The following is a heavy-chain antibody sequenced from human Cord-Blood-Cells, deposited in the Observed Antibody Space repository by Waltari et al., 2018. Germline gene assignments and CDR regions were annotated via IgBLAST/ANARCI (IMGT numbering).Heavy chain of an antibody. CDR3: ARGARLYYYDSSGLDY. D-gene: IGHD3-22*01. CDR1: GGSFSGYY. J-gene: IGHJ4*02. Sequence: QVQLQQWGAGLLKPSETLSLTCAVYGGSFSGYYWSWIRQPPGKGLEWIGEINHSGSTNYNPSLKSRVTISVDTSKNQFSLKLSSGTAADTAVYYCARGARLYYYDSSGLDYWGQGTLVTVSS. CDR2: INHSGST. V-gene: IGHV4-34*01.